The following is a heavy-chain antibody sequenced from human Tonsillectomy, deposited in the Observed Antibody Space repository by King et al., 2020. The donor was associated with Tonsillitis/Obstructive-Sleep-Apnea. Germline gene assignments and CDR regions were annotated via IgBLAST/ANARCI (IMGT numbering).Heavy chain of an antibody. CDR1: GFTFGTYG. CDR2: TWYDGSNK. Sequence: VQLVESGGGVVQPGRSLRLSCAASGFTFGTYGMHWVRQAPGKGLEWVAVTWYDGSNKHYADSVRGRFTISRDNSKKTLYLQMNTVRAEDTAVYYCARSSKLVRVEAATAIDYWGHGTLVTVSS. CDR3: ARSSKLVRVEAATAIDY. V-gene: IGHV3-33*01. D-gene: IGHD6-13*01. J-gene: IGHJ4*01.